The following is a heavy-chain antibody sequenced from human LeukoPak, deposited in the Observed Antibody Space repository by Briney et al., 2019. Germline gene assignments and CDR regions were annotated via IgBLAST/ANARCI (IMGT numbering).Heavy chain of an antibody. CDR1: GGTFSGYG. J-gene: IGHJ4*02. V-gene: IGHV1-69*13. CDR3: ARGPDSSGYNSEYSFEY. CDR2: IIPIFGTA. Sequence: ASVKVSCTASGGTFSGYGTSWVRQAPGQGLEWMGGIIPIFGTANYAQKFQGRVTITADESTSTAYMELSSLRAEDTAVYYCARGPDSSGYNSEYSFEYWGQGTLVTVSS. D-gene: IGHD3-22*01.